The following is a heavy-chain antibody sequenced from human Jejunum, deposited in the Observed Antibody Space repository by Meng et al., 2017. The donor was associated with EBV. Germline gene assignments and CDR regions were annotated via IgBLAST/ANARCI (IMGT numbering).Heavy chain of an antibody. Sequence: GRLGEAGGGLVQPGDSLRLSCAASGFTLSSYWMHWVRQAPGKGLVWVSRINSDGSKTNYADSVKGRFTISRDIAKNTLYLQLNSLRADDTAVYYCVRGPPPDTWGQGTLVTVSS. CDR2: INSDGSKT. J-gene: IGHJ5*02. CDR1: GFTLSSYW. V-gene: IGHV3-74*01. CDR3: VRGPPPDT.